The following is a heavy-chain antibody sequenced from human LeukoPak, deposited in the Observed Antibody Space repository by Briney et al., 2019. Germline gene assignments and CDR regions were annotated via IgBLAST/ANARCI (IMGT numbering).Heavy chain of an antibody. Sequence: GGSLRLSCAASGFTFSSYSMNWVRQAPGKGLEWVSSISSSSSYIYYADSVKGRFTISRDNAKNSLYLQMNSLRAEDTAVYYCARDHYGYCSSTSCPISPDYWGQGTLVTVSS. V-gene: IGHV3-21*01. CDR3: ARDHYGYCSSTSCPISPDY. D-gene: IGHD2-2*01. J-gene: IGHJ4*02. CDR2: ISSSSSYI. CDR1: GFTFSSYS.